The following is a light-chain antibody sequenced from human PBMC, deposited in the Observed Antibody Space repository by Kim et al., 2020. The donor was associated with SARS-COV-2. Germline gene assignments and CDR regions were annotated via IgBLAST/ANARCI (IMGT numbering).Light chain of an antibody. J-gene: IGLJ1*01. V-gene: IGLV2-14*03. CDR3: SSYTTISTRV. CDR1: SSDVGGFNS. CDR2: NVG. Sequence: QSALTQPASVSGSPGQSITISCTGTSSDVGGFNSVSWYQQHPGKAPKLLIYNVGHRPSGVSDRFSGSNSGNTASLTISGLQPEDEADYYYSSYTTISTRVFGTGTKVTVL.